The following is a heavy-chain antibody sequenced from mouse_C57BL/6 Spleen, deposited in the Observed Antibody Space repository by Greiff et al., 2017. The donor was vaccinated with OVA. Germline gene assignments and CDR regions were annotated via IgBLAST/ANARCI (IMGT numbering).Heavy chain of an antibody. CDR1: GYSFTDYN. CDR2: INPNYGTT. Sequence: EVKLQESGPELVKPGASVKISCKASGYSFTDYNMNWVKQSNGKSLEWIGVINPNYGTTSYNQKFKGKATLTVDQSSSTAYMQLNSLTSEDSAVYYCARASITTRYFDVWGTGTTVTVSS. D-gene: IGHD1-1*01. J-gene: IGHJ1*03. CDR3: ARASITTRYFDV. V-gene: IGHV1-39*01.